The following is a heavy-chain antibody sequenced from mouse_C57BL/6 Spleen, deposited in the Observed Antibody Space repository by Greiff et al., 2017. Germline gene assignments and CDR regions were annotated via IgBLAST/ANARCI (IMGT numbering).Heavy chain of an antibody. CDR1: GYSFTGYY. D-gene: IGHD2-1*01. CDR2: INPSTGGT. V-gene: IGHV1-42*01. CDR3: ARTGNYEDY. Sequence: VQLQQSGPELVKPGASVKISCKASGYSFTGYYMNWVKQSPEKSLEWIGEINPSTGGTTYNQKFKAKATLTVDKSSSTAYMQLKSLTSEDSAVYYCARTGNYEDYWGQGTTLTVSS. J-gene: IGHJ2*01.